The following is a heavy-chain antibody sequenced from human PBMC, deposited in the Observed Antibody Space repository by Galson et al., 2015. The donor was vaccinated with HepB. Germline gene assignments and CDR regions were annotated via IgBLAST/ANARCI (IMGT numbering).Heavy chain of an antibody. CDR1: GFTFSSYA. Sequence: SLRLSCAASGFTFSSYAMSWVRQAPGKGPEWVSAISGSGGSTYYADSVKGRFTISRDNSKNTLYLQMNSLRAEDTAVYYCAKVSRICSSTSCYHGRLNWFDPWGQGTLVTVSS. J-gene: IGHJ5*02. CDR2: ISGSGGST. CDR3: AKVSRICSSTSCYHGRLNWFDP. V-gene: IGHV3-23*01. D-gene: IGHD2-2*01.